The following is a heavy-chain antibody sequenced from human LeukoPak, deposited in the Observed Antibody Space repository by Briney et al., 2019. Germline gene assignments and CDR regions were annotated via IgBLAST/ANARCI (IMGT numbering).Heavy chain of an antibody. CDR1: GYTFTSYG. V-gene: IGHV1-18*01. D-gene: IGHD2-2*01. J-gene: IGHJ3*02. CDR2: ISAYNGNT. CDR3: ARLLGTAANDAFDI. Sequence: GASVKVSCKASGYTFTSYGISWVRQAPGQGLEWMGWISAYNGNTNYAQKLQGRVTMTTDTSTSTAYMELRSLRSDDAAVYYCARLLGTAANDAFDIWGQGTMVTVSS.